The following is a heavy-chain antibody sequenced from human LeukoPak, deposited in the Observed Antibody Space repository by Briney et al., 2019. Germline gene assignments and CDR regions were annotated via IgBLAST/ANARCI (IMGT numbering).Heavy chain of an antibody. D-gene: IGHD3-22*01. CDR2: ISGSGGST. CDR3: AKDRPHYYDSSGYYFGKVDAFDI. CDR1: GFTFSSYA. Sequence: GGSLRLSCAASGFTFSSYAMSWVRQALGKGLEWVSAISGSGGSTYYADSVKGRFTISRDNSKNTLYLQMNSLRAEDTAVYYCAKDRPHYYDSSGYYFGKVDAFDIWGQGTMVTVSS. J-gene: IGHJ3*02. V-gene: IGHV3-23*01.